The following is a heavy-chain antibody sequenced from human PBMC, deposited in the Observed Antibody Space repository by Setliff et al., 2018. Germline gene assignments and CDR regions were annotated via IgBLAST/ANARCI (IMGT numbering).Heavy chain of an antibody. CDR1: GFRFTNFG. CDR3: ARGIYYFDIMGDP. D-gene: IGHD3-22*01. V-gene: IGHV1-18*01. J-gene: IGHJ5*02. Sequence: GASVKVSCKTSGFRFTNFGFSWVRQAPGQGLEWLGSISPYSGNTNYPQWLQDRVTMTIDTSATTVYMELKSLRSDDTAVYYCARGIYYFDIMGDPWGQGTLVTVSS. CDR2: ISPYSGNT.